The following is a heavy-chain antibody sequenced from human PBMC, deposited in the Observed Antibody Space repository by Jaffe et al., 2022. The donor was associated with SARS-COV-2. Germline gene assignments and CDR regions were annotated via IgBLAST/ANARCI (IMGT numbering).Heavy chain of an antibody. CDR2: ININTGNP. J-gene: IGHJ5*02. CDR1: GYTFTSHA. V-gene: IGHV7-4-1*02. CDR3: ARSSVAGPLYNWFDP. D-gene: IGHD6-19*01. Sequence: QVQLVQSGSELKVPGASVKVSCKASGYTFTSHAMNWVRQAPGQGLEWMGWININTGNPTYAQGFTGRFVFSLDTSVSTTYLEISGLKAEDTAMYYCARSSVAGPLYNWFDPWGQGTLVTVSS.